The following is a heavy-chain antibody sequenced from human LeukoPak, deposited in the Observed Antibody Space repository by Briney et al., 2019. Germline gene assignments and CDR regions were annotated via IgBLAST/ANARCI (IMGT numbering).Heavy chain of an antibody. V-gene: IGHV3-33*06. J-gene: IGHJ6*03. CDR2: IWYDGSNK. Sequence: PGRSLRLSCAASGFTFNSNGMHWVRQAPGKGLEGVALIWYDGSNKYYADSVKGRFTISRDNSKNTLYLQMDSLRAEDTAVYYCAKAGDNSGYYPAFYSYMDVWGRGTTVTVSS. CDR1: GFTFNSNG. CDR3: AKAGDNSGYYPAFYSYMDV. D-gene: IGHD3-22*01.